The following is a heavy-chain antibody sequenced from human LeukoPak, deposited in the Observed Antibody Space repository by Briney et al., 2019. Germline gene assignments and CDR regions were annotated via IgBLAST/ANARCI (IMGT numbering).Heavy chain of an antibody. CDR2: ISYSGNT. D-gene: IGHD4-11*01. CDR1: GGSISPYY. J-gene: IGHJ3*02. V-gene: IGHV4-59*01. CDR3: AREVFSNYRGGFDI. Sequence: SETLSLTCSVSGGSISPYYWSWIRQPPGQGLEWIGYISYSGNTNSNPSLKSRVTISVDTSKNQFSLKLSSVTAADTAVYYCAREVFSNYRGGFDIWGQGTLVTVSS.